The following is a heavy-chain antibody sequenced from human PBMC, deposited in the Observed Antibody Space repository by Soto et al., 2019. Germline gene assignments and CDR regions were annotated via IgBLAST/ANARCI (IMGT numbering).Heavy chain of an antibody. J-gene: IGHJ5*02. V-gene: IGHV1-69*12. CDR2: IIPIFGTA. CDR1: GGTFSSYA. Sequence: QVQLVQSGAEVKKPGSSVKVSCKASGGTFSSYAISCVRQAPGQGLEWMGGIIPIFGTANYAQKFQGRVTITADESTRAADMEVSSLRSEDTAGYYCARDSQGLNWFVPWGQEILVTVSS. CDR3: ARDSQGLNWFVP.